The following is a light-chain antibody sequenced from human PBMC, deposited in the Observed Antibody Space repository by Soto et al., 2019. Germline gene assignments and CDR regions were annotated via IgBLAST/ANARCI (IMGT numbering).Light chain of an antibody. J-gene: IGKJ3*01. CDR1: QSVLYTSNNKNY. CDR2: WAS. CDR3: QQYYSTPLT. V-gene: IGKV4-1*01. Sequence: DIVMTQSPDSLAVSLGERATINCRSSQSVLYTSNNKNYLAWYQQKPGQYPKLLIYWASTRESGVPDRFSGSGSGTDFTLTISSLQAEDVAVYYCQQYYSTPLTFGPGTTVEIK.